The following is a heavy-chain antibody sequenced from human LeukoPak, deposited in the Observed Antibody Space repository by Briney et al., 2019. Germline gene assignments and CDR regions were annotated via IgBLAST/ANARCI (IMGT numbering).Heavy chain of an antibody. Sequence: GGSLRLSCVASRFTFSDYNMNWVRQAPGKGLEWVSSISSSFSYIFYADSVKGRFTISRDNAKNSLYLQMDSLKGEDTAVYYCATDVTVGFSGYEKWGQGTLVTVSS. J-gene: IGHJ4*02. CDR2: ISSSFSYI. CDR1: RFTFSDYN. V-gene: IGHV3-21*06. D-gene: IGHD5-12*01. CDR3: ATDVTVGFSGYEK.